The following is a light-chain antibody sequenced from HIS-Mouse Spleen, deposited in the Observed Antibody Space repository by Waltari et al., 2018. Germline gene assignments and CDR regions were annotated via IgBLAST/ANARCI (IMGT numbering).Light chain of an antibody. J-gene: IGLJ2*01. CDR1: ALPKKY. Sequence: SYELTQPPSVSVSPGQTARNTCSGDALPKKYPYWYQQKSGQAPVLVIYEDSKRPSGIPERFSGSSSGTMATLTISGAQVEDEADYYCYSTDSSGNHRVFGGGTKLTVL. CDR3: YSTDSSGNHRV. V-gene: IGLV3-10*01. CDR2: EDS.